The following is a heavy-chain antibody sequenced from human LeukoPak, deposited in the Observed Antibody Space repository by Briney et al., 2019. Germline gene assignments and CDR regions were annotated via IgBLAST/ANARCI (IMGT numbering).Heavy chain of an antibody. V-gene: IGHV4-39*07. Sequence: PSETLSLTCTVSGGSISSSSYYWGWIRQPPGKGLEWIGSIYYSGRTQYNPSLQSRVTISVDTSKNQFSLKLSSVTAADTAVYYCARDRGTWNDDGFDYWGQGTLVTVSS. CDR3: ARDRGTWNDDGFDY. D-gene: IGHD1-1*01. J-gene: IGHJ4*02. CDR2: IYYSGRT. CDR1: GGSISSSSYY.